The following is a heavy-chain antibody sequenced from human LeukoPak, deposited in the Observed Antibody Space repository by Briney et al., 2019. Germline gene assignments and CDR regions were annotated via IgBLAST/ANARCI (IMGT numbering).Heavy chain of an antibody. CDR1: GFTFSTYS. D-gene: IGHD4-17*01. CDR2: ISTSSSYI. J-gene: IGHJ4*02. Sequence: PGGSLRLSCAASGFTFSTYSMTWVRQAPGKGLEWVSSISTSSSYIYYADPVKGRFTISRDNAKNSLYLQMNSLRAEDTAVYYCANNYGDYDYWGQGTLVTVSS. CDR3: ANNYGDYDY. V-gene: IGHV3-21*01.